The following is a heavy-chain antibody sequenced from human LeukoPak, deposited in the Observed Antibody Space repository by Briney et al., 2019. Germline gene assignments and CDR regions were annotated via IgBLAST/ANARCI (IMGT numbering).Heavy chain of an antibody. D-gene: IGHD3-10*01. J-gene: IGHJ4*02. CDR2: IIPILGIA. Sequence: GASVKVSCKASGGTFSSYAISWVRQAPGQGLEWMGRIIPILGIANYAQKFQGRVTITADKSTSTAYMELSRLRSDDTAVYYCAREQVADYYGSGSYQYWGQGTLVTVSS. CDR3: AREQVADYYGSGSYQY. V-gene: IGHV1-69*04. CDR1: GGTFSSYA.